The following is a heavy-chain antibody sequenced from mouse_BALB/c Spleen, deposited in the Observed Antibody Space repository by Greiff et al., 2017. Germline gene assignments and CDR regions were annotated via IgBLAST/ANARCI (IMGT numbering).Heavy chain of an antibody. D-gene: IGHD2-14*01. CDR3: ASSYRYGDYFDY. Sequence: VKLVESGAELAKPGASVKMSCKASGYTFTSYWMHWVKQRPGQGLEWIGYINPSTGYTEYNQKFKDKATLTADKSSSTAYMQLSSLTSEDSAVYYCASSYRYGDYFDYWGQGTTLTVSS. J-gene: IGHJ2*01. CDR1: GYTFTSYW. CDR2: INPSTGYT. V-gene: IGHV1-7*01.